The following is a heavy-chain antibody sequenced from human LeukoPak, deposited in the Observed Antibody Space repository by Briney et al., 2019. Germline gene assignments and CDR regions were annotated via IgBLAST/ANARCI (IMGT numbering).Heavy chain of an antibody. CDR2: ISGSGGST. J-gene: IGHJ4*02. CDR1: GFTFSSYA. Sequence: GGSLRLSCAASGFTFSSYAMSWVRQAPGKGLGWVSAISGSGGSTYYADSVKGRFTISRDNSKNTLYLQMNSLRAEDTAVYYCAKDVRYSSGWYFDYWGQGTLVTVSS. V-gene: IGHV3-23*01. D-gene: IGHD6-19*01. CDR3: AKDVRYSSGWYFDY.